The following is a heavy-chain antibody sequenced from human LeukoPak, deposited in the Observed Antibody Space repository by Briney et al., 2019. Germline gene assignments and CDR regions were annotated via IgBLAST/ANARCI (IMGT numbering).Heavy chain of an antibody. CDR1: GYTFTSYD. D-gene: IGHD6-19*01. J-gene: IGHJ3*02. CDR3: ARAAAVLDAFDI. V-gene: IGHV1-8*03. CDR2: MNPNSDNT. Sequence: GATVKVSCKASGYTFTSYDINWVRQATGQGLEWMGCMNPNSDNTGYAQKFQGRVTITRNTSISTAYMELSSLKSEDTAVYYCARAAAVLDAFDIWGQGTMVTVSS.